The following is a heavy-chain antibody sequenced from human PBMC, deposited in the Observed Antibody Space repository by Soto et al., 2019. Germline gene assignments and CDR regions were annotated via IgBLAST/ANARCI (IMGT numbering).Heavy chain of an antibody. D-gene: IGHD2-15*01. CDR3: ARRALPHAFVYY. CDR1: GFTVSTNY. Sequence: EVPLMESGGGLVQPGGSLRLSCAASGFTVSTNYMNWVRQAPGKGLEWVSVIFSDGNTYYADSVKGRFTISRDNSKNTVYFQMNSLRAEDTAVYFCARRALPHAFVYYWGQGTLVTVSS. CDR2: IFSDGNT. V-gene: IGHV3-66*01. J-gene: IGHJ4*02.